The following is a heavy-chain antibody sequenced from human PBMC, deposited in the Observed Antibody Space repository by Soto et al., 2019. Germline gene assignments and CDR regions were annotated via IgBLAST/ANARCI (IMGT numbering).Heavy chain of an antibody. J-gene: IGHJ6*02. CDR3: ARCYYDFWSGYYISPYGMDV. CDR1: VFTFSDYY. CDR2: ISSRGSSI. D-gene: IGHD3-3*01. V-gene: IGHV3-11*01. Sequence: SLRLYCAVSVFTFSDYYMSWIRQAPGKGLAWVSYISSRGSSIYYADSVKGRFTISRDNAKNSLYLQMNGLRAEDTAVYYCARCYYDFWSGYYISPYGMDVWGQGTTVTVSS.